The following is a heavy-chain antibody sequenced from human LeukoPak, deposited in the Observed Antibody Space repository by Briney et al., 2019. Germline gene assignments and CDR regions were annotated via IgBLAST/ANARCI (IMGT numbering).Heavy chain of an antibody. V-gene: IGHV5-51*01. CDR3: ARQAIAAGPNSFDY. CDR1: GYSFTTYW. J-gene: IGHJ4*02. CDR2: IYPGDADV. D-gene: IGHD6-13*01. Sequence: GESLKISCKASGYSFTTYWISWVRQMPGKGLEWMALIYPGDADVRYSLSFQEQVTISADTSISTAYLQWSSLKASDTAMYYCARQAIAAGPNSFDYWGQGTLVTVSS.